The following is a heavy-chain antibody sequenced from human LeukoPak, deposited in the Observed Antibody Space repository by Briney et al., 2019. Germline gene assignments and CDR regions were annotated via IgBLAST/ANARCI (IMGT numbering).Heavy chain of an antibody. Sequence: AASVKVSCKASGYTFTGYYMHWVRQAPGQGLEWMGWINPNSGGTNNAQKFQGRVTITRNTSISTAYMELSSLRSEDTAVYYCATESGYSYGFDYWGQGTLVTVSS. CDR3: ATESGYSYGFDY. CDR2: INPNSGGT. D-gene: IGHD5-18*01. CDR1: GYTFTGYY. V-gene: IGHV1-2*02. J-gene: IGHJ4*02.